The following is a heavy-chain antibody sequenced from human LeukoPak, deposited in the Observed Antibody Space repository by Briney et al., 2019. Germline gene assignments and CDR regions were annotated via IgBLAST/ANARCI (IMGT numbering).Heavy chain of an antibody. Sequence: ASVKVSXKTSGYTFSTYDINWMRQAAGPGLEWMGWMNPNSANTGFAQKFQGRAAITRDTSTTTAYLELSGLTSEDTAVYYCARAIQYQLLSDYWGQGTLVTVSS. D-gene: IGHD2-2*01. J-gene: IGHJ4*02. CDR1: GYTFSTYD. V-gene: IGHV1-8*03. CDR2: MNPNSANT. CDR3: ARAIQYQLLSDY.